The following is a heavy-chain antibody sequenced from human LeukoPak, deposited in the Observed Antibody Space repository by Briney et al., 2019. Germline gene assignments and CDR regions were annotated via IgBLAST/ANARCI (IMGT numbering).Heavy chain of an antibody. CDR1: GFTFSYYG. J-gene: IGHJ4*02. Sequence: GGSLRLSCAASGFTFSYYGMHWVRQAPGKGLDWVAFTRSDGSEKYYADSVRGRFTISRDNSKNTLYLQMNSLRAEDTAVYYCATRVGGPEGYWGQGTLVTVSS. V-gene: IGHV3-30*02. CDR3: ATRVGGPEGY. D-gene: IGHD3-3*01. CDR2: TRSDGSEK.